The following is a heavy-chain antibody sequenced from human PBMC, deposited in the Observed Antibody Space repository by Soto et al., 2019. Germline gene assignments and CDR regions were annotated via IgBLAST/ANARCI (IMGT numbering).Heavy chain of an antibody. CDR2: IRSSSSYR. V-gene: IGHV3-21*01. CDR1: GFTFSSYS. D-gene: IGHD3-9*01. J-gene: IGHJ5*02. CDR3: ARAWRDDILTGYYLGNWFDP. Sequence: EVQLVESGGGLVKPGGSMRLSCAASGFTFSSYSMNWVRQAPGKGLEWVSSIRSSSSYRYYADSVKGRFTISRDNAKTSRYLKINSLKAEDTAVYYFARAWRDDILTGYYLGNWFDPWGQGTLVTVSS.